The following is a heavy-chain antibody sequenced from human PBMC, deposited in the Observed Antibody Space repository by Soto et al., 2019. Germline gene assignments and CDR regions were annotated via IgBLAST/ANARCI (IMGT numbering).Heavy chain of an antibody. J-gene: IGHJ4*02. CDR2: INPSGGRT. CDR1: GYILSSYN. V-gene: IGHV1-46*01. Sequence: QVQLVQSGAEVKEPGASVKVSCKASGYILSSYNMHWVRQAPGQGLEWMGMINPSGGRTSYAQKFHDRVTMTXXTXTXXVYMELSRLRSDDTAVYYCARTYCAADCPRRDFDYWGQGTLVTVSS. D-gene: IGHD2-21*02. CDR3: ARTYCAADCPRRDFDY.